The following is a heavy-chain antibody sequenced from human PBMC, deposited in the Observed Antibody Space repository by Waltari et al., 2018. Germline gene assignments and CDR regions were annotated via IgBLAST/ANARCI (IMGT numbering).Heavy chain of an antibody. D-gene: IGHD2-15*01. V-gene: IGHV3-21*01. Sequence: EVQLVESGGGLVKPGGSLRLSCAASGFTFSSYSMNWVRQAPGKGLEWVSSISSSSSYIYYADSVKGRFTISRDNAKNSLYLQMNSLRAEDTAVYYCARGPSGSRLYYFDYWGQGTLVTVSS. CDR2: ISSSSSYI. CDR1: GFTFSSYS. CDR3: ARGPSGSRLYYFDY. J-gene: IGHJ4*02.